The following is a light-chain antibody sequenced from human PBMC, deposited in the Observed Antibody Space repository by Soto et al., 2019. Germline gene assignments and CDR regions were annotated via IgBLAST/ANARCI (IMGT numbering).Light chain of an antibody. CDR1: QGISKY. V-gene: IGKV1-27*01. J-gene: IGKJ3*01. CDR3: QKYDSAPLT. Sequence: DIQMTQSPSSLSASVGDRVTITCRASQGISKYLAWYQQKPGKVPKLLIYAASTLQSGVPSRFSGSGSGTDFTLTISSLQPEDVATYYCQKYDSAPLTFDPGTKVDVK. CDR2: AAS.